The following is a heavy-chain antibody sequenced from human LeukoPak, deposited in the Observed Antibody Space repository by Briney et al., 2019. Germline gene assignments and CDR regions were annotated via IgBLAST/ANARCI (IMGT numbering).Heavy chain of an antibody. CDR1: GFTFSSYA. Sequence: GGSLRLSCAASGFTFSSYAMHWVRQAPGKGLEWVSSISSSSSYIYYADSVKGRFTISRDNAKNSLYLQMNSLRAEDTAVYYCARGYCSGGSCYLPFDYWGQGTLVTVSS. CDR3: ARGYCSGGSCYLPFDY. CDR2: ISSSSSYI. D-gene: IGHD2-15*01. V-gene: IGHV3-21*01. J-gene: IGHJ4*02.